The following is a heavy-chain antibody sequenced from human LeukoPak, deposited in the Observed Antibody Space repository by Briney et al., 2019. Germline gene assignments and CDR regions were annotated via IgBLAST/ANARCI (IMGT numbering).Heavy chain of an antibody. CDR1: GFTFSSYS. J-gene: IGHJ5*02. CDR3: ARDDKGDGSGSSWYNWFDP. Sequence: GGSLRLSCAASGFTFSSYSMNWVRQAPGKGLEWVSPISSSSSYIYYADSVKGRFTISRDNAKNSLYLQMNSLRAEDTAVYYCARDDKGDGSGSSWYNWFDPWGQGTLVTVSS. CDR2: ISSSSSYI. V-gene: IGHV3-21*01. D-gene: IGHD3-10*01.